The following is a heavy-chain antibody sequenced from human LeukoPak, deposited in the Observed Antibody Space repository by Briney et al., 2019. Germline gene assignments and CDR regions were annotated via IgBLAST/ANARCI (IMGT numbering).Heavy chain of an antibody. D-gene: IGHD6-13*01. V-gene: IGHV3-66*01. CDR1: GFTVSSNY. Sequence: GGSLRLSCAASGFTVSSNYMSWVRQAPGKGLEWVSVIYSGGSTYYSDSVKGRFTISRDNSKNTLYLQMNSLRAEDTAVYYCAKDQLLIAAAGLDYWGQGTLVTVSS. CDR3: AKDQLLIAAAGLDY. J-gene: IGHJ4*02. CDR2: IYSGGST.